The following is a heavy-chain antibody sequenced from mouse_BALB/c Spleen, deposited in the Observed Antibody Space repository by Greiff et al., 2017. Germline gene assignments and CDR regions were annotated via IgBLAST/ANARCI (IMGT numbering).Heavy chain of an antibody. V-gene: IGHV1-7*01. D-gene: IGHD2-1*01. CDR3: ARNYFAY. CDR2: INPSTGYT. J-gene: IGHJ3*01. Sequence: QVQLKESGAELAKPGASVKMSCKASGYTFTSYWMHWVKQRPGQGLEWIGYINPSTGYTEYNQKFKDKATLTADKSSSTAYMQLSSLTSEDSAVYYCARNYFAYWGQGTLVTVSA. CDR1: GYTFTSYW.